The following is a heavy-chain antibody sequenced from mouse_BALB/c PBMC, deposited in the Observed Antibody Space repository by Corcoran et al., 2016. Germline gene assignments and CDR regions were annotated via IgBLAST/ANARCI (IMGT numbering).Heavy chain of an antibody. Sequence: EVKLLESGGGLVQPGGSLKLSCAASGFDFSRYWMSWVRQAPGKGLEWIGEINPDSSTINYTPSLKDKFIISRDNDKNTLYRQMSKVRSEDTAPEYCARNSHWYFDVWGAGTTVTVSS. CDR1: GFDFSRYW. V-gene: IGHV4-1*02. CDR2: INPDSSTI. CDR3: ARNSHWYFDV. J-gene: IGHJ1*01.